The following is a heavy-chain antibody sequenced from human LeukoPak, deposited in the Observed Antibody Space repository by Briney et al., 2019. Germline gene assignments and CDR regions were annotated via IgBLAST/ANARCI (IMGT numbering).Heavy chain of an antibody. CDR1: GFTFSSYG. Sequence: PGGSLRLSCAASGFTFSSYGMHWVRQAPGKGLEWVAFIRYDGSNKYYADSVKGRFTISRDNSKNTLYLQMNSLRAEDTAVYYCAKLIPARYYDSSGQVGDYWGQGTLVTVSS. D-gene: IGHD3-22*01. CDR2: IRYDGSNK. V-gene: IGHV3-30*02. CDR3: AKLIPARYYDSSGQVGDY. J-gene: IGHJ4*02.